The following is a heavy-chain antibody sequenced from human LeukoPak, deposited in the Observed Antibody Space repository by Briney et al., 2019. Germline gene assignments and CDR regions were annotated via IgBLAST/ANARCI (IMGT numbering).Heavy chain of an antibody. CDR1: GGPLSGHY. V-gene: IGHV4-34*01. CDR2: INHSGST. Sequence: SETLSLICTVYGGPLSGHYWSWIRQPPGKGLEWIGEINHSGSTNYNPSLKSRVTISVDTSKNQFSLKLSSVTAADTAVYYCARHTRPGYSGYENAAEIGGQGTMVTVSS. D-gene: IGHD5-12*01. J-gene: IGHJ3*02. CDR3: ARHTRPGYSGYENAAEI.